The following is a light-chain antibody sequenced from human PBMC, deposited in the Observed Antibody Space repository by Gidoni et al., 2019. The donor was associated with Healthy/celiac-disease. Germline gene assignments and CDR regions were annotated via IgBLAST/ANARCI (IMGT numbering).Light chain of an antibody. CDR3: QQYNSYSWT. V-gene: IGKV1-5*01. CDR1: QSISSW. Sequence: DIQMTQYPSTLSASVGDRVTIPCRASQSISSWLAWYQQKPGKAPKLLIYDASSLESGVPSRFSGSGSGTEFTLTISSLQPDDFATYYCQQYNSYSWTFGQGTKVEIK. CDR2: DAS. J-gene: IGKJ1*01.